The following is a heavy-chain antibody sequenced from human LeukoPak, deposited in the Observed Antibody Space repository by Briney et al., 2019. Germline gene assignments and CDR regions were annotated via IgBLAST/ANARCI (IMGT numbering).Heavy chain of an antibody. Sequence: GGSLRLSCAASGFTFSSYWMSWVRQAPGKGLEWVANIKEDGSEEYYVDSVKGRFTISRDNAKNSLYLQMNSLRAGDTAVYYCARDTGIVVVGYYFDYWGQGTLVTVSS. CDR3: ARDTGIVVVGYYFDY. V-gene: IGHV3-7*05. CDR1: GFTFSSYW. D-gene: IGHD2-15*01. CDR2: IKEDGSEE. J-gene: IGHJ4*02.